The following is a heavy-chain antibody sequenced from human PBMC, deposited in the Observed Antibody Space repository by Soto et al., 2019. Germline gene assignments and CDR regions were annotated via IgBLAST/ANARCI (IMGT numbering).Heavy chain of an antibody. CDR2: IRYDGSNK. Sequence: QVQLVESGGGVVQPGRSLRLSCAASGFTFSSYGMHWFRRAPGKGLEWVAVIRYDGSNKYYADSVKGRFTISRDNSKKTLYLQMNSLRAEDTAVYYCARRSNGISGSQDWYFDLLGRGTLVTVSS. CDR3: ARRSNGISGSQDWYFDL. CDR1: GFTFSSYG. J-gene: IGHJ2*01. V-gene: IGHV3-33*01. D-gene: IGHD1-26*01.